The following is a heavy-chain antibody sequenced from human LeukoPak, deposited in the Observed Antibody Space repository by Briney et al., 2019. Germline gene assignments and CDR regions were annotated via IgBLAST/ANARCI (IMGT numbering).Heavy chain of an antibody. V-gene: IGHV1-69*04. J-gene: IGHJ5*02. CDR1: GGTFSSYA. D-gene: IGHD3-22*01. Sequence: GSSVKVSCKASGGTFSSYAISWVRQAPGQGLEWMGRIIPILGIANYAQKFQGRVTITADKSTSTAYMELSSLRSEDTAVYYCARARYYCDSSGFKDPWGQGTLVTVSS. CDR3: ARARYYCDSSGFKDP. CDR2: IIPILGIA.